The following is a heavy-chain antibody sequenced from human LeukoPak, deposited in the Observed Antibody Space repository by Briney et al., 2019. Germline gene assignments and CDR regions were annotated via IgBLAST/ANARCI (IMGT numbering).Heavy chain of an antibody. V-gene: IGHV1-46*01. CDR2: MNPRGGST. Sequence: ASVKVSCKASGYSFTTYYMHWMRQAPGQGLEWMGTMNPRGGSTNYAQQFQGRVTMIRDPSTSTVYMELSSLRFEDTAVYYCARVDDYGGNSVGYWGQGTLVTVSS. CDR3: ARVDDYGGNSVGY. D-gene: IGHD4-23*01. CDR1: GYSFTTYY. J-gene: IGHJ4*02.